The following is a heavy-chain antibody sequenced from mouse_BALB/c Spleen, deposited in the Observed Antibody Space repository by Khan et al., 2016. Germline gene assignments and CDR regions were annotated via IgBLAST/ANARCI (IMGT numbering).Heavy chain of an antibody. V-gene: IGHV1-9*01. Sequence: QVQLKQSGAELMKPGASVKISCKAAGYTFSSYWIEWVKQRPGHGLEWIGEILPGSGSTIYNEKFKGKATFTADSSSNTAYMQLSSLTSEDSAVYYCASLGAARSYFDYWGQGTTLTVSS. J-gene: IGHJ2*01. CDR2: ILPGSGST. CDR3: ASLGAARSYFDY. CDR1: GYTFSSYW. D-gene: IGHD3-1*01.